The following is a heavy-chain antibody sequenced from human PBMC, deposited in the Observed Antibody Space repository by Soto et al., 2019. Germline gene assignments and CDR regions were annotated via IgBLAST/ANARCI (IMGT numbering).Heavy chain of an antibody. CDR3: VRGVLS. D-gene: IGHD3-10*01. Sequence: PSVTMSLTCNVAGGSISSGCYYWTWIRQHPGKGLEWIGNIHHSGSTFYNPSLKSRVSISVDTSKNQFSLKLSSVTAADTAVYFCVRGVLSWGQGTLVTVSS. CDR1: GGSISSGCYY. J-gene: IGHJ1*01. CDR2: IHHSGST. V-gene: IGHV4-31*03.